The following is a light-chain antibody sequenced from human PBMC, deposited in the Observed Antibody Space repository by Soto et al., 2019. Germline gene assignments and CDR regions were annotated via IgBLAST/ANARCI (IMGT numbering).Light chain of an antibody. Sequence: QSVLTQPPSVSGTPGLRVNNSCSEGISNIGKDTVNWYQQLPGTAPKLLMFNDDKRPSGVPDRFSGSRSGTSASLAISGLQSDDEAVYFCSTWDDSLNGWVFGGGTKLTVL. V-gene: IGLV1-44*01. CDR3: STWDDSLNGWV. J-gene: IGLJ3*02. CDR1: ISNIGKDT. CDR2: NDD.